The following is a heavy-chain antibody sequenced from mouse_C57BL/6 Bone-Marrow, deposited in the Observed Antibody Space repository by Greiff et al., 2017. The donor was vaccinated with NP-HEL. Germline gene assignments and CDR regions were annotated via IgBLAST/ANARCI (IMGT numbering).Heavy chain of an antibody. CDR3: ARYRNYYGSSYPYYFDY. CDR1: GYAFSSSW. CDR2: IYPGDGDP. V-gene: IGHV1-82*01. D-gene: IGHD1-1*01. Sequence: QVQLQQSGPELVKPGASVKISCKASGYAFSSSWMNWVKQRPGKGLEWIGRIYPGDGDPNYTGKFKGKATLTADKSSSTASMQRSSLTSEYSAVYVCARYRNYYGSSYPYYFDYWGQGTTLTVSS. J-gene: IGHJ2*01.